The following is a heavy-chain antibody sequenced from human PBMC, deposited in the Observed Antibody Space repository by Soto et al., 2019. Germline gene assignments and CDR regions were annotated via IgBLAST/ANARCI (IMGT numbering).Heavy chain of an antibody. CDR1: GFTFSSYA. CDR2: ISYDGSNK. J-gene: IGHJ4*02. Sequence: QVQLVESGGGVVQPGRSLRLSCAASGFTFSSYAMHWVRQAPGKGLEWVAVISYDGSNKYYADSVKGRFTISRDNXTHTLYLQMNSLRAEDTAVYYCARDLYDSSGYTFDYWGQGTLVTVSS. CDR3: ARDLYDSSGYTFDY. D-gene: IGHD3-22*01. V-gene: IGHV3-30-3*01.